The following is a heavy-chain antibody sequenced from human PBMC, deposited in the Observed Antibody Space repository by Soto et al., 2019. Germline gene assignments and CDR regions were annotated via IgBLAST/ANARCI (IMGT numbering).Heavy chain of an antibody. V-gene: IGHV1-69*13. D-gene: IGHD3-22*01. J-gene: IGHJ4*02. CDR2: IIPIFGTA. CDR1: GGTFSSYA. CDR3: ARGPXYYDSSGYYFLDYYFDY. Sequence: SVKVYCKASGGTFSSYAISWVRQAPGQGLEWMGGIIPIFGTANYAQKFQGRVTITADESTSTAYMELSSLRSEDTAVYYCARGPXYYDSSGYYFLDYYFDYWGQGTLVTVSS.